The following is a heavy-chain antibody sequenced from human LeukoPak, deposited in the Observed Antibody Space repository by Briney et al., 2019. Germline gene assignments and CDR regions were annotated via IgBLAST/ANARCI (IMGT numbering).Heavy chain of an antibody. CDR3: ARVGIRFLEQYYFDY. CDR1: DFKFSEFR. V-gene: IGHV3-7*01. J-gene: IGHJ4*02. D-gene: IGHD3-3*01. Sequence: GSLRLSCAASDFKFSEFRMSWVRPAPGKGPEVVATIEDDGSERYYVDSVKGRFTISRDNAKESLYLQMNSLRVDDTAVYYCARVGIRFLEQYYFDYWGQGTLVTVSS. CDR2: IEDDGSER.